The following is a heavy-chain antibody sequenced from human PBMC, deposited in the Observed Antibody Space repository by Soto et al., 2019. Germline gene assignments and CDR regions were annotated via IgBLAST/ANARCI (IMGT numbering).Heavy chain of an antibody. CDR2: IIPISETT. V-gene: IGHV1-69*01. CDR1: GGTFSSYA. J-gene: IGHJ6*02. Sequence: QVQLVQSGAEVKKPGSSVKVSCKASGGTFSSYAISWVRQAPGQGLEWMGGIIPISETTNYAQKCQGRVTITADDSKSTAYMELSSLRSEDTAVYYCARSQGSSTSLEIYYYYYYGMDVGGQWTTVTVYS. D-gene: IGHD2-2*01. CDR3: ARSQGSSTSLEIYYYYYYGMDV.